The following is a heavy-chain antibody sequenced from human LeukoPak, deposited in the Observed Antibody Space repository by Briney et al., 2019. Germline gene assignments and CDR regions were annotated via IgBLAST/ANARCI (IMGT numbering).Heavy chain of an antibody. CDR1: GFTFSSYE. CDR3: ARGLEVAGVHFDN. D-gene: IGHD3-16*01. J-gene: IGHJ4*02. Sequence: GGSLRLSCAASGFTFSSYEMNWVRRAPGKGLEWISYISSSGSNIYYADSVKGRFTISRDNAKNSLYLQMNSLRAEDTAVYYCARGLEVAGVHFDNWGQGTLVTVSS. V-gene: IGHV3-48*03. CDR2: ISSSGSNI.